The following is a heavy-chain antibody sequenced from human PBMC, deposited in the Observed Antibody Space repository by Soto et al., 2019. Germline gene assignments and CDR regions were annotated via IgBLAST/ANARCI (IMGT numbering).Heavy chain of an antibody. J-gene: IGHJ3*02. CDR1: GFTVSSNY. Sequence: GSLRLSCAASGFTVSSNYMSWVRQAPGKGLEWVSVIYSGGSTYYADSVKGRFTISRDNSKNTLYLQMNSLRAEDTAVYYCARVEYAVTTGGAFDIWGQGTMVTVSS. CDR2: IYSGGST. CDR3: ARVEYAVTTGGAFDI. D-gene: IGHD4-17*01. V-gene: IGHV3-53*01.